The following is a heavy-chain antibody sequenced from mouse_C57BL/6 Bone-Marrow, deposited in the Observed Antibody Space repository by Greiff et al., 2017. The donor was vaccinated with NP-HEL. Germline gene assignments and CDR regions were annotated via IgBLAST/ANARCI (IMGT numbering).Heavy chain of an antibody. Sequence: EVQRVESGGDLVKPGGSLKLSCAASGFTFSSYGMSWVRQTPDKRLEWVATISSGGSYTYYPDSVKGRFTISRDNAKNTLYLQMSSLKSEDTAMYYCARRGTSRFAYGGQGTLVTVSA. CDR3: ARRGTSRFAY. CDR2: ISSGGSYT. D-gene: IGHD5-1*01. V-gene: IGHV5-6*01. J-gene: IGHJ3*01. CDR1: GFTFSSYG.